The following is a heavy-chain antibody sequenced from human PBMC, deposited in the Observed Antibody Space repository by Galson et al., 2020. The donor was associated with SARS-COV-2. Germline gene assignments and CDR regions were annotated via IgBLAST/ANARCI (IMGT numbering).Heavy chain of an antibody. Sequence: SETLSLTCAVYGGSFSGYYWSWIRQPPGKGLEWIGEINHSGSTNYNPSLKSRVTISVDTSKNQFSLKLSSVTAADTAVYYCARSSPEILGSGYKYYYYYYMDVWGKGTTVTVSS. CDR3: ARSSPEILGSGYKYYYYYYMDV. CDR2: INHSGST. D-gene: IGHD3-3*01. J-gene: IGHJ6*03. CDR1: GGSFSGYY. V-gene: IGHV4-34*01.